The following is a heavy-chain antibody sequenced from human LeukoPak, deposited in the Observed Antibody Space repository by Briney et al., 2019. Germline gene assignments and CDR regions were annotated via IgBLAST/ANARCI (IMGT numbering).Heavy chain of an antibody. CDR3: ARGQRKHFDY. V-gene: IGHV4-34*01. CDR1: GGSFSGYY. J-gene: IGHJ4*02. Sequence: SKTLSLTCAVYGGSFSGYYWSWIRQPPGKGLEWIGEINHSGSTNYNPSLKSRVTISVDASKNQFSLKLSSVTAADTAVYYCARGQRKHFDYWGQGTLVTVSS. CDR2: INHSGST.